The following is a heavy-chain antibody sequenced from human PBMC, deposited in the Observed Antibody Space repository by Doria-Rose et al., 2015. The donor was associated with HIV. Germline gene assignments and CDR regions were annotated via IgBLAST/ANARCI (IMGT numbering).Heavy chain of an antibody. CDR3: ARNLLEYYYDSSGFDF. J-gene: IGHJ4*02. Sequence: VQLQESGGGLVQPGGSLRLSCAASGFTFSSYWMSWVRQAPGKGLEWVANIKQDGSEKYYVDSVKGRLTISRDNAKNSLNLQMNSLRAEDTAVYYCARNLLEYYYDSSGFDFWGQGTLVIVSS. CDR2: IKQDGSEK. D-gene: IGHD3-22*01. CDR1: GFTFSSYW. V-gene: IGHV3-7*01.